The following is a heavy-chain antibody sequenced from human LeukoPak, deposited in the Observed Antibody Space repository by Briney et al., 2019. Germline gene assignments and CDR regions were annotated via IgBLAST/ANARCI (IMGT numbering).Heavy chain of an antibody. J-gene: IGHJ6*02. D-gene: IGHD2-2*01. CDR2: INPNSGGT. Sequence: ASVKVSCKGSGYIFPDYYIYWARQAPGQGLEWMGRINPNSGGTNYAQKFQGRDTMTRDTSISTVYMELSRLRSDDTAVYYCARDGGYCSSGTICYSRAEYYYYGMDVWGQGTTVTVSS. CDR1: GYIFPDYY. V-gene: IGHV1-2*06. CDR3: ARDGGYCSSGTICYSRAEYYYYGMDV.